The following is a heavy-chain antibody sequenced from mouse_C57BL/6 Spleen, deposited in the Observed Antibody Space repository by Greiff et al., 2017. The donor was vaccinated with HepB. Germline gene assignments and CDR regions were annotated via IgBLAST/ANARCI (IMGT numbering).Heavy chain of an antibody. J-gene: IGHJ4*01. Sequence: VQLQQPGAELVKPGASVKMSCKASGYTFTSYWITWVKQRPGQGLEWIGDIYPGSGSTNYNEKFKSKATLTVDTSSSTAYMQLSSLTSEDSAVYYCAIEGVYYGNYERAMDYWGQGTSVTVSS. D-gene: IGHD2-1*01. CDR3: AIEGVYYGNYERAMDY. V-gene: IGHV1-55*01. CDR1: GYTFTSYW. CDR2: IYPGSGST.